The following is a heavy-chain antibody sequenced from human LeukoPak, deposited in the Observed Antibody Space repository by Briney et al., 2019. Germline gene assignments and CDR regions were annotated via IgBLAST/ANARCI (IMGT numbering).Heavy chain of an antibody. J-gene: IGHJ4*02. CDR2: INHSGST. D-gene: IGHD3-10*01. CDR3: ARGRPITMVRGVGPDY. CDR1: GGSFSGYY. Sequence: PSETLSLTCAVYGGSFSGYYWSWIRQPPGKGLEWIGEINHSGSTNYNPSLESRVTISVDTSKNQFSLKLSSVTAADTAVYYCARGRPITMVRGVGPDYWGQGTLVTVSS. V-gene: IGHV4-34*01.